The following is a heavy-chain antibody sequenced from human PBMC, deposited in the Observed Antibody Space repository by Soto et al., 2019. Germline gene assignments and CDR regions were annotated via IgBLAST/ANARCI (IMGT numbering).Heavy chain of an antibody. CDR1: GDSINSDGHS. J-gene: IGHJ5*02. CDR3: ARGRIAAAGTTSGGWFDP. CDR2: IYQTGTT. D-gene: IGHD6-13*01. Sequence: SETLSLTCTVSGDSINSDGHSWSWIPQPPGEALEWVGYIYQTGTTQHTPSLSSRVSISTARSKNQFSLKLSSVTAADTAVYYCARGRIAAAGTTSGGWFDPWGQGTLVTVS. V-gene: IGHV4-30-2*01.